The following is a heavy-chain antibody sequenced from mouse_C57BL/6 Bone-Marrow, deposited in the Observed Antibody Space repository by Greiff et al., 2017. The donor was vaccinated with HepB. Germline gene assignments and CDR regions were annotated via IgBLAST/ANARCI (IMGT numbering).Heavy chain of an antibody. Sequence: VQLQQPGAELVKPGASVKLSCKASGYTFTSYWMHWVKQRPGQGLEWIGMIPPNSGSTNYNEKFKSKATLTVDKSSSTAYMQLSSLTSEDSAVYYCAREDYGSSYYFDYWGQGTTLTVSS. CDR1: GYTFTSYW. CDR2: IPPNSGST. CDR3: AREDYGSSYYFDY. D-gene: IGHD1-1*01. V-gene: IGHV1-64*01. J-gene: IGHJ2*01.